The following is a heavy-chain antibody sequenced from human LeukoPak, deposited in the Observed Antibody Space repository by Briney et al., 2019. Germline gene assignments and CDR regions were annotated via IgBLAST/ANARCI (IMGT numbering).Heavy chain of an antibody. V-gene: IGHV6-1*01. CDR3: ARGRASAFDV. D-gene: IGHD6-25*01. CDR1: GDSVSSNSNS. CDR2: TYYTSKWNT. Sequence: SQTLSLTCVISGDSVSSNSNSWNWIRQSPSRGLEWLGRTYYTSKWNTDYAVSVKSRIVVNPDTSKNQFSLQLNSVTSEDTAVYYCARGRASAFDVWGQGTMVTVSS. J-gene: IGHJ3*01.